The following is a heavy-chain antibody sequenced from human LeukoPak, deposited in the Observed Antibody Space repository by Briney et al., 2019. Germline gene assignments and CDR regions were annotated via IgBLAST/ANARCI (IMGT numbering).Heavy chain of an antibody. V-gene: IGHV4-39*01. CDR1: GGSISSSSYY. CDR2: LYYSGST. D-gene: IGHD6-6*01. Sequence: SETLSLTCTVSGGSISSSSYYWGWIRQPPGKGLEWIGSLYYSGSTYYNPSLKSRATISVDTSKNQFSLKLGSVTAADTAVYYCARRSSSWNAFDIWGRGTMVTVSS. CDR3: ARRSSSWNAFDI. J-gene: IGHJ3*02.